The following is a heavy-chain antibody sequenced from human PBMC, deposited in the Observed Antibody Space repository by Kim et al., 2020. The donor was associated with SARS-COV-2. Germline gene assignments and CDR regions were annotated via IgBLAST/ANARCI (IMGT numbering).Heavy chain of an antibody. D-gene: IGHD3-3*01. CDR3: ARDQGEGAFWSGYYSLSYYYGMDV. CDR2: IWYDGSNK. CDR1: GFTFSSYG. V-gene: IGHV3-33*01. J-gene: IGHJ6*02. Sequence: GGSLRLSCAASGFTFSSYGMHWVRQAPGKGLEWVAVIWYDGSNKYYADSVKGRFTISRDNSKNTLYLQMNSLRAEDTAVYYCARDQGEGAFWSGYYSLSYYYGMDVWGQGTTVTVSS.